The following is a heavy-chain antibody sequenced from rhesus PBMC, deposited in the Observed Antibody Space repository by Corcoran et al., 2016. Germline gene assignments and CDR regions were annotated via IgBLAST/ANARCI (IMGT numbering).Heavy chain of an antibody. CDR1: GGSIRSNY. Sequence: QLQLQESGPGLVKPSETLSLTCAVSGGSIRSNYWSWIRHPPGKGPELMGRISGSRGTTDYNPSLTSRVTISNATSKNHFSLQLNSVTAADTAVYYCARDGGVGTTFGYGLDSWGQGVVVTVSS. V-gene: IGHV4-173*01. D-gene: IGHD1-20*01. J-gene: IGHJ6*01. CDR2: ISGSRGTT. CDR3: ARDGGVGTTFGYGLDS.